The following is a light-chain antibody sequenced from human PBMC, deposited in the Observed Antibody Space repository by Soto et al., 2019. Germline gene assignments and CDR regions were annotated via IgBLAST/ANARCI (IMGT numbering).Light chain of an antibody. CDR1: SSDIGGYNA. CDR2: EVT. J-gene: IGLJ1*01. Sequence: QSALTQPASVSGSPGQTITISCTGTSSDIGGYNAVSWYQHHPGKAPKLIIYEVTHRPSGVSDRFSPSKSGNTASLTISGLQAEDEADYYCNSFRVSHIYVLGTGTKVTVL. CDR3: NSFRVSHIYV. V-gene: IGLV2-14*01.